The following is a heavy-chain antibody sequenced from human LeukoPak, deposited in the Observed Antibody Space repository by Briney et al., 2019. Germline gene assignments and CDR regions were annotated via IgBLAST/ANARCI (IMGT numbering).Heavy chain of an antibody. CDR1: GFTFSSYG. V-gene: IGHV3-30*02. Sequence: PGXXLXLSCAASGFTFSSYGMHWVRQAPGKGLEGVAFIRYDGSNKYYADSVKGRFTISRDNSKNPLYLQMNSLRAEDTAVYYCATRVGYYFDYWGQGTLVTVSS. J-gene: IGHJ4*02. CDR3: ATRVGYYFDY. CDR2: IRYDGSNK. D-gene: IGHD2-2*01.